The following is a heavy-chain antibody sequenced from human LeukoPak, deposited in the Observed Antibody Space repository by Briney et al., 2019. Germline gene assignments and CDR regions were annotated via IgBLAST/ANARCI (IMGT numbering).Heavy chain of an antibody. V-gene: IGHV5-51*01. CDR1: GYSFTNYW. J-gene: IGHJ5*02. CDR2: IYPGDSAT. CDR3: ARPAAGLRRWFDP. Sequence: GESLQISCKGSGYSFTNYWIGWVRQMPGKGLEWMGIIYPGDSATRYSPSFQGQVTISADKSISTAYLQWSSLKASDTAMYYCARPAAGLRRWFDPWGQGTLVTVSS. D-gene: IGHD6-13*01.